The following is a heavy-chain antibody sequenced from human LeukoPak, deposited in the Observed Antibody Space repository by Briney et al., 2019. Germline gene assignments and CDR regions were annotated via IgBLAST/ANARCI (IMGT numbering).Heavy chain of an antibody. J-gene: IGHJ5*02. CDR1: GGTFSSYP. CDR3: ARLRSGGRGIYWFDP. Sequence: SVKVSCKASGGTFSSYPVSWVRQAPGQGLEWMGAINPIFETGNYSQRFQGRVTITADESTSTVYMEINNLKSEDTAVYYCARLRSGGRGIYWFDPRGQGTLVTVSS. D-gene: IGHD3-16*01. V-gene: IGHV1-69*13. CDR2: INPIFETG.